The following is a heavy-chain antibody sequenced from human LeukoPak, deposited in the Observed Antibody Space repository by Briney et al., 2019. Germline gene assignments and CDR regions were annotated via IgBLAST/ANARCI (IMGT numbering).Heavy chain of an antibody. J-gene: IGHJ1*01. D-gene: IGHD1-26*01. Sequence: GVLRLSCTASGFTFGDYAMSWFRQAPGKGLEWVGFIRSKAYGGTTEYAASVKGRFTISRDDSKSIAYLQMNSLKTEDTAVYYCTRGLSGSYYDEYFQHWGQGTLVTVSS. V-gene: IGHV3-49*03. CDR2: IRSKAYGGTT. CDR1: GFTFGDYA. CDR3: TRGLSGSYYDEYFQH.